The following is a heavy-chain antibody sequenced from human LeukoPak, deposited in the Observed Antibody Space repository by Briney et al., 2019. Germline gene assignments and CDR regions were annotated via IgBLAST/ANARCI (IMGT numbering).Heavy chain of an antibody. Sequence: ASVKVSCKASGYTFTSYDINWVRQATGQGLEWMGWMNPNSGNTGYAQKFQGRVTMTRNTSISTAYMELSSLRSEDTAVYYCARVRYFDWVESHYYYYGMDVWGQGTTVTVSS. CDR1: GYTFTSYD. CDR2: MNPNSGNT. V-gene: IGHV1-8*01. CDR3: ARVRYFDWVESHYYYYGMDV. D-gene: IGHD3-9*01. J-gene: IGHJ6*02.